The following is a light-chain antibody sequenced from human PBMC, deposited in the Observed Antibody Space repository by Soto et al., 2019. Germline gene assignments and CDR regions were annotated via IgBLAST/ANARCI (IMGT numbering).Light chain of an antibody. J-gene: IGLJ2*01. CDR3: QTCGSGIVV. V-gene: IGLV4-69*01. CDR2: LNSDGSH. Sequence: QSVLTQSPSASAALGASVKLTCTLSSGHSNYDIALHQQQSERGPRYLITLNSDGSHSKGAGVPDRFSGSSSGAERYITIPRLQSEDEAYYDCQTCGSGIVVFGGGTQLTVL. CDR1: SGHSNYD.